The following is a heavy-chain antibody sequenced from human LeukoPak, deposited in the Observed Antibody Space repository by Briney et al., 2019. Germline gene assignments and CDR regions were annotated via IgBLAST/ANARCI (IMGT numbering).Heavy chain of an antibody. CDR3: AGTYGSGSYYNRYNWFDP. V-gene: IGHV4-59*08. J-gene: IGHJ5*02. CDR2: IYYSGST. CDR1: GGSISSYY. D-gene: IGHD3-10*01. Sequence: SETLSLTCTVSGGSISSYYWSWIRQPPGKGLEWIGYIYYSGSTNYNPSLKSRVTISVDTSKNQFSLKLSSVTAADTAVYYRAGTYGSGSYYNRYNWFDPWGQGTLVTVSS.